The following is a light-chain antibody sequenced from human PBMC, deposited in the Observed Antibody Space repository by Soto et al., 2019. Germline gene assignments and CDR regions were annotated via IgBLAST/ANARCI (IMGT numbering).Light chain of an antibody. V-gene: IGLV1-40*01. CDR1: SSNIGAGYD. Sequence: QSALTQPPSVSGAPGQRVTISCTGSSSNIGAGYDVHWYQQLPGTAPKLLIYGNSNRPSGVPDRFSGSKSGTSASLAITGLQAEDEADYYCQSYDKSLSALYVFGTGTKLTVL. CDR3: QSYDKSLSALYV. CDR2: GNS. J-gene: IGLJ1*01.